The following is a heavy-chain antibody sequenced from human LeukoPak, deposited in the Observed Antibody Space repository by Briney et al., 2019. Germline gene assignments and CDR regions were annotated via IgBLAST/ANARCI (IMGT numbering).Heavy chain of an antibody. CDR1: GFTFSGYA. Sequence: PGGSLRLSCAASGFTFSGYAMSWVRQAPGKGLEWVSAISGSGGSTYYADSVKGRFTISRDNSMNTLYLQMNSLRAEDTAVYYCAKDFGQAAAASFDYWGQGTLVTVSS. V-gene: IGHV3-23*01. CDR3: AKDFGQAAAASFDY. D-gene: IGHD6-13*01. J-gene: IGHJ4*02. CDR2: ISGSGGST.